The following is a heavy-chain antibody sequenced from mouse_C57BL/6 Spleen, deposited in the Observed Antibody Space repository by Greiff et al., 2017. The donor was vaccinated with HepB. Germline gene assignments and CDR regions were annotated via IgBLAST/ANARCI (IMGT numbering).Heavy chain of an antibody. D-gene: IGHD1-1*01. CDR1: GFTFSSYA. J-gene: IGHJ4*01. CDR2: ISDGGSYT. V-gene: IGHV5-4*03. CDR3: ARALYGSSYGNAMDY. Sequence: EVKLMESGGGLVKPGGSLKLSCAASGFTFSSYAMSWVRQTPEKRLEWVATISDGGSYTYYPDNVKGRFTISRDNAKNNLYLQMSHLKSEDTAMYYCARALYGSSYGNAMDYWGQGTSVTVSS.